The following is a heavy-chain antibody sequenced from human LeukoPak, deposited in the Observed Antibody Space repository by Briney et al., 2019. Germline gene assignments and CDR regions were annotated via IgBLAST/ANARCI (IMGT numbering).Heavy chain of an antibody. V-gene: IGHV1-18*01. Sequence: VASVKVSCKASGYTFTSYGISWVRQAPGQGLEWMGWLSAYNGNTNYAQKLQGRVTMTTDTSTSTAYMEPRSLRSDDTAVYYCARVPIYCSGGSCYSGLDYWGQGTLATVSS. J-gene: IGHJ4*02. CDR2: LSAYNGNT. CDR3: ARVPIYCSGGSCYSGLDY. D-gene: IGHD2-15*01. CDR1: GYTFTSYG.